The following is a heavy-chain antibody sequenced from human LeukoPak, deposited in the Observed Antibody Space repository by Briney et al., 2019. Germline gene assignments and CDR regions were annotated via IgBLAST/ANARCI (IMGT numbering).Heavy chain of an antibody. Sequence: SETLSLTCAVYGGSFSGYYWSWIRQPPGKGLEWIGEINHSGSTNYNPSLKSRVTISVDTSKNQFSLKLSSVTAADTAVYYCASSSMVRGVSVSDYWGQGTLVTVSS. D-gene: IGHD3-10*01. J-gene: IGHJ4*02. CDR2: INHSGST. CDR1: GGSFSGYY. CDR3: ASSSMVRGVSVSDY. V-gene: IGHV4-34*01.